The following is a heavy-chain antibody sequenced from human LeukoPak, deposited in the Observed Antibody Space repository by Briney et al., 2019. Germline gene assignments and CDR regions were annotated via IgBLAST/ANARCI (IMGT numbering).Heavy chain of an antibody. CDR3: ARHTEYCGSDCYFNWFDP. CDR1: GGSISSSSYY. CDR2: IYYSGST. V-gene: IGHV4-39*01. J-gene: IGHJ5*02. D-gene: IGHD2-21*01. Sequence: SETLSLTCTVSGGSISSSSYYWGWIRQPPGKGLEWIGSIYYSGSTYYNPSLKSRVTISVDTSKNQFSLKLSSVTAADTAVYYCARHTEYCGSDCYFNWFDPWGQGTLVTVSS.